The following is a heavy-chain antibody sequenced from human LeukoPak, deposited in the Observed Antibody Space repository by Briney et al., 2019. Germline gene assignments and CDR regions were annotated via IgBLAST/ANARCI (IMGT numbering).Heavy chain of an antibody. CDR1: GGSFSGYY. CDR2: IHHSGGT. V-gene: IGHV4-34*01. CDR3: ARHQFKTFDI. D-gene: IGHD2-2*01. J-gene: IGHJ3*02. Sequence: SETLSLTCAVYGGSFSGYYWSWIRQPPGKGLEWIGEIHHSGGTKYNPSLQSRVTISEDTSKNQFSLKVSSVTAADTAVYYCARHQFKTFDIWGQGTMVTVSS.